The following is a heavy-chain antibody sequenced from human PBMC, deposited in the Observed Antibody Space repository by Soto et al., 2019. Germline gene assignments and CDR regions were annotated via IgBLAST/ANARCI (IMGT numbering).Heavy chain of an antibody. J-gene: IGHJ4*02. CDR2: INHSGST. CDR3: ASGSSGWYALDY. D-gene: IGHD6-19*01. Sequence: PSETLSLTCAVYGGSFSGYYWSWIRQPPGKGLEWIGEINHSGSTNYNPSLKSRVTISVDTSKNQFSLKLSSVTAADTAVYYCASGSSGWYALDYWGQGTLVTVS. CDR1: GGSFSGYY. V-gene: IGHV4-34*01.